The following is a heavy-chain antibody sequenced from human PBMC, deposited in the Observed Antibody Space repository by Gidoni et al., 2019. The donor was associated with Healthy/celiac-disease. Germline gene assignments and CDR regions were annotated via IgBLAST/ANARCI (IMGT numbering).Heavy chain of an antibody. CDR3: AKEQQLVVLLDY. Sequence: QLQLQESGPGLVKPSETLSLTCTVSCGSISSSSYYWGWIRQPPGKGLEWIGSIYYSGSPYYNTSLKSRVTISVDTSKNQFSLKLSSVTAADTAVYYCAKEQQLVVLLDYWGQGTLVTVSS. V-gene: IGHV4-39*02. CDR2: IYYSGSP. J-gene: IGHJ4*02. CDR1: CGSISSSSYY. D-gene: IGHD6-13*01.